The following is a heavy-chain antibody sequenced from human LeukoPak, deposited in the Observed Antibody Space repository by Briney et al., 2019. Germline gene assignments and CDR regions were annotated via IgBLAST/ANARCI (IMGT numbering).Heavy chain of an antibody. V-gene: IGHV4-38-2*01. CDR3: AILSGATYSSSWTTVD. CDR2: IYHSGST. D-gene: IGHD6-13*01. Sequence: PSETLCLTCAVSGYSISSDYYWGWIRQPPGKGLEWIGNIYHSGSTYYNPSLKRRVTISGDTSKNQLSLKLNSVTAAHTAVYFFAILSGATYSSSWTTVDWGQGTLVTLPS. J-gene: IGHJ4*02. CDR1: GYSISSDYY.